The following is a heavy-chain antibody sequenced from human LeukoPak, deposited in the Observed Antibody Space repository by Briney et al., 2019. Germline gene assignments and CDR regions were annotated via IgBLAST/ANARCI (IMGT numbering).Heavy chain of an antibody. CDR3: ARDRHDYGALGDY. CDR1: GFTFSSYW. J-gene: IGHJ4*02. V-gene: IGHV3-74*03. CDR2: INIDRSNT. Sequence: GGSLRLSCAASGFTFSSYWMHWVRQAPGKGLVWVSRINIDRSNTKYADSVKGRFTISRDNSKNTLYLQMNSLRAEDTAVYYCARDRHDYGALGDYWGQGTLVTVSS. D-gene: IGHD4-17*01.